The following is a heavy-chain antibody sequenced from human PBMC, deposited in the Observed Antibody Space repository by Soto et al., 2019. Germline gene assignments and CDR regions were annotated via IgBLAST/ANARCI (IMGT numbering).Heavy chain of an antibody. CDR2: IFPSGTT. J-gene: IGHJ4*02. CDR3: ARSREFDY. CDR1: GGSLSGATYS. V-gene: IGHV4-30-2*01. Sequence: LSLTCGVSGGSLSGATYSWNWIRQPPGKGLEWIGYIFPSGTTYYNPSLKSRDTISIDVSKNQFSLSLRSFTAADTAVYYCARSREFDYWSQGTLVTVSS.